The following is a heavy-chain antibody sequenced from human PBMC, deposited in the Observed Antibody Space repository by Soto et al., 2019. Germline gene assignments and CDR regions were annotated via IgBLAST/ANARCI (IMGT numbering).Heavy chain of an antibody. Sequence: QVQLQESGPGLVKPSETLSLTCTVSGGSISSYYWSWIRQPPGKGLEWIGYIYYSGSTNYNPSLKSRVTISVDTSKNQFSLKLSSVTAADTAVYYCAAGSNYTLSPYYFDYWGQGTLVTVSS. CDR3: AAGSNYTLSPYYFDY. V-gene: IGHV4-59*08. D-gene: IGHD1-1*01. CDR2: IYYSGST. CDR1: GGSISSYY. J-gene: IGHJ4*02.